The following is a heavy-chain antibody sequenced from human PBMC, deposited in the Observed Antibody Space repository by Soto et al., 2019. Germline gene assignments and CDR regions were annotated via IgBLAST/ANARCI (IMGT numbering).Heavy chain of an antibody. D-gene: IGHD3-22*01. V-gene: IGHV4-61*08. CDR2: FYYTGSI. Sequence: VLGGNIISGDDHRSRIRQPPGKGLEWIGYFYYTGSINYNPSLKSRVTISIDGSKNQFSLRLSSVAAADTAVYYCARSMFYSDGSNYSPFDYWGQGTLVTVS. J-gene: IGHJ4*02. CDR1: GGNIISGDDH. CDR3: ARSMFYSDGSNYSPFDY.